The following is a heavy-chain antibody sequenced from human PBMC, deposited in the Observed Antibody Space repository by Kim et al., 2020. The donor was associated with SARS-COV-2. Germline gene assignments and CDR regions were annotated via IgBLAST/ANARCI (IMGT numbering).Heavy chain of an antibody. J-gene: IGHJ6*02. D-gene: IGHD3-22*01. CDR3: AKDDSSRYYSEGGMDV. CDR2: ISGSDGTT. CDR1: GFTFNNYA. Sequence: GGSLRLSCAXSGFTFNNYAMSWVRQAPGKGLEWVSIISGSDGTTYYADSVKGRFTISRDNSKNALYLQMNSLRAEDTAVYYCAKDDSSRYYSEGGMDVWGQGTTVTVSS. V-gene: IGHV3-23*01.